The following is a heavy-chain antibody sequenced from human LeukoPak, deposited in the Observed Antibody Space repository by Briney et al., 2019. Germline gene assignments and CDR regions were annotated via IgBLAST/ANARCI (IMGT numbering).Heavy chain of an antibody. CDR1: GGTFSSYA. J-gene: IGHJ4*02. CDR3: ARAPTSGDFDY. V-gene: IGHV1-69*13. Sequence: SVQVSCEASGGTFSSYAISWVRQAPGQGLEWMGGIIPIFGTANYAQKFQGRVTITADESTSTAYMALSSLRSEDTAVYYCARAPTSGDFDYWGQGTLVTVSS. D-gene: IGHD3-10*01. CDR2: IIPIFGTA.